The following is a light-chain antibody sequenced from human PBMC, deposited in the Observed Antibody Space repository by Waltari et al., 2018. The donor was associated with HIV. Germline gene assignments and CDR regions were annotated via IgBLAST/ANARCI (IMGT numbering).Light chain of an antibody. CDR1: QLVCSY. V-gene: IGKV3-11*01. CDR3: QQRSSWPLT. Sequence: EIVLTQSQATRSSYQGQRAPLSCRASQLVCSYLVWYQQKPCQAPRLLICDASNRGTGIPARFSCSGSGTDFTLTISSRDPEDFAVYYCQQRSSWPLTFGGGTKVELK. J-gene: IGKJ4*01. CDR2: DAS.